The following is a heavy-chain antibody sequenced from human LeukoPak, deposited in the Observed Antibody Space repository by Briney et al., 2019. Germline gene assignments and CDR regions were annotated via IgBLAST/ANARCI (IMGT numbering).Heavy chain of an antibody. CDR2: IYNSGST. J-gene: IGHJ5*01. V-gene: IGHV4-59*12. Sequence: SETLSLTCTVSGGSISSYYWSWIRQPPGKGLEWIGYIYNSGSTNYNPSLKSRVTISVDTSKNQFSLKVSSVTAADTAVYYCARVSGYVDSWGQGTLSPSPQ. D-gene: IGHD5-12*01. CDR1: GGSISSYY. CDR3: ARVSGYVDS.